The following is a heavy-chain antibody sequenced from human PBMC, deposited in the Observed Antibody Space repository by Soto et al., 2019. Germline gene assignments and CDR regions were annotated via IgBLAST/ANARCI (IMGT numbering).Heavy chain of an antibody. J-gene: IGHJ6*02. CDR3: ASSLRMPGIGNYYYGMDV. CDR1: GGIFSDFS. V-gene: IGHV1-69*13. D-gene: IGHD6-13*01. CDR2: IMPIFGGP. Sequence: SLKVSCKASGGIFSDFSFSWVRQAPGQGLEWMGGIMPIFGGPDYAQRFRGRVTITADEVTRTAFMELRGLTSEDTATYYCASSLRMPGIGNYYYGMDVWG.